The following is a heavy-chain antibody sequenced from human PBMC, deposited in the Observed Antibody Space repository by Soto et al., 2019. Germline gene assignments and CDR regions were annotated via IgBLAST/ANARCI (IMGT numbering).Heavy chain of an antibody. CDR2: IYPGDSDT. CDR3: ATGGYCSGTRCYNFFDY. V-gene: IGHV5-51*01. Sequence: EVQLVQSGAEVKKTGESLKISCQGSGYSFTTYWIGWVRQIPGKGLEWMGIIYPGDSDTRYSPSFQGQVTISADKSISTAYLQWSSLKASDTAIYYCATGGYCSGTRCYNFFDYWGQGTLVTVSS. D-gene: IGHD2-2*02. J-gene: IGHJ4*02. CDR1: GYSFTTYW.